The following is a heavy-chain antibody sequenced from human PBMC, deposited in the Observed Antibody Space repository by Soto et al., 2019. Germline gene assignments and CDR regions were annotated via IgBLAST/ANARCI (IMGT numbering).Heavy chain of an antibody. J-gene: IGHJ4*02. D-gene: IGHD6-19*01. CDR1: GGTFSSYA. Sequence: QVQLVQSGAEVKKPGSSVKVSCKASGGTFSSYAISWVRQAPGQGLEWMGGIIPIFGTANYAQKFQGRVTITADESTSTAYMEVSSRRSEDTAVYYCARAGSSGWYDYWGQGTLVTVSS. V-gene: IGHV1-69*12. CDR2: IIPIFGTA. CDR3: ARAGSSGWYDY.